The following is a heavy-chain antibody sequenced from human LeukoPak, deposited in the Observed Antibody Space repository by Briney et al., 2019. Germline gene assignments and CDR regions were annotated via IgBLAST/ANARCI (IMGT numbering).Heavy chain of an antibody. V-gene: IGHV3-48*01. J-gene: IGHJ4*02. D-gene: IGHD3-10*01. CDR1: GFTFSRYS. CDR3: ARGSFHYYPSF. CDR2: ISSSGSTI. Sequence: TGGSLRLSCVASGFTFSRYSMLWVRQATGKGLQWLSYISSSGSTIYYADSVKGRFTISRDNANNSLFLQMSSLRVDYTAVYYCARGSFHYYPSFWGKGTLVTVSS.